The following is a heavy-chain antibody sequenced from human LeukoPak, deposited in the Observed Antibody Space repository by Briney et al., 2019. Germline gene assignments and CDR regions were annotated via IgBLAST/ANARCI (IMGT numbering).Heavy chain of an antibody. CDR1: GFTFSSYA. D-gene: IGHD2-15*01. CDR3: AKATRSGHRFYYFDY. J-gene: IGHJ4*02. CDR2: ISGSGGST. V-gene: IGHV3-23*01. Sequence: GGSLRLSCAASGFTFSSYAMSWVRQAPGKGLEWVSAISGSGGSTYYADSVKGRFTISRDNSKNTLYLQMNSLRAEDTAVYYCAKATRSGHRFYYFDYWGQGTLVTVSS.